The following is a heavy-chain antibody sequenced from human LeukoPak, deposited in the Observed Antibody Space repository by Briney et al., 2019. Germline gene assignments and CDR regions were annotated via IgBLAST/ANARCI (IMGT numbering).Heavy chain of an antibody. J-gene: IGHJ4*02. CDR2: ISGGSSII. Sequence: PGGSLRLSCADSGFTFSTYSMNWVRQAPGKGLEWVSFISGGSSIIYYADSVKGRFTISRDNAKNSLYLQMNSLRAEDTAVYYCARDFGDYGGRYFDYWDQETLVTVSS. CDR1: GFTFSTYS. CDR3: ARDFGDYGGRYFDY. D-gene: IGHD4-23*01. V-gene: IGHV3-48*01.